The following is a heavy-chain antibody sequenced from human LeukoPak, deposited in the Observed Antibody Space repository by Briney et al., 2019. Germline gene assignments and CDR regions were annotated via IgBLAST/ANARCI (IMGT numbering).Heavy chain of an antibody. CDR3: ASVSTVTKLFDY. D-gene: IGHD4-17*01. CDR2: INPNSGGT. CDR1: GYTFTGYY. Sequence: ASVKVSCKASGYTFTGYYMHWVRQTPGQGLEWMGWINPNSGGTNYAQTFQGRVTMTRDTSISTAYMELSRLRSDDTAVYYCASVSTVTKLFDYWGQGTLVTVSS. V-gene: IGHV1-2*02. J-gene: IGHJ4*02.